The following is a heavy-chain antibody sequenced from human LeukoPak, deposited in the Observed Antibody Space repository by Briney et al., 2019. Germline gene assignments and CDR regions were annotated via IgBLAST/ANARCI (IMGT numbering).Heavy chain of an antibody. CDR3: ARGKLTVAGDYYYYYMDV. CDR2: INPNRGGT. Sequence: ASVKVSCKTSGDTFTAYYIHWVRQAPGQGLEWMGWINPNRGGTNYAQKFQGRVTMTRDTSISTAYMELSRLRSDDTAVYYCARGKLTVAGDYYYYYMDVWGKGTTVTVSS. D-gene: IGHD6-19*01. V-gene: IGHV1-2*02. J-gene: IGHJ6*03. CDR1: GDTFTAYY.